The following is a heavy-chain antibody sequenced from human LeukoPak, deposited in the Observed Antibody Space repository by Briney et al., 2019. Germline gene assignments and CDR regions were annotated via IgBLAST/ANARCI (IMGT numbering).Heavy chain of an antibody. V-gene: IGHV4-38-2*02. CDR3: ARGRYYFDY. J-gene: IGHJ4*02. CDR1: GYSINNGYY. Sequence: SETLSLTCTVSGYSINNGYYWGWIRQPPGKGLEWIGSIYHSGSTYYKPSLKSRVTISVDTSKNQFSLKLSSVTAADTAVYYCARGRYYFDYWGQGTLVTVSS. CDR2: IYHSGST.